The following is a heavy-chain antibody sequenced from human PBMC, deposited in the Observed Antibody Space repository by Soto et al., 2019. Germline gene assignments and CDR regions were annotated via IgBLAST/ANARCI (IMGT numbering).Heavy chain of an antibody. CDR1: GGSISSSSYY. Sequence: SETLSLTCTVSGGSISSSSYYWGWIRQPPGKGLEWIGSIYYSGSTYYNPSLKSRVTISVDTSKNQFSLKLSSVTAADTAVYYCASNVGSGRYYFTDYWGQGTLVTVSS. J-gene: IGHJ4*02. D-gene: IGHD3-10*01. V-gene: IGHV4-39*01. CDR3: ASNVGSGRYYFTDY. CDR2: IYYSGST.